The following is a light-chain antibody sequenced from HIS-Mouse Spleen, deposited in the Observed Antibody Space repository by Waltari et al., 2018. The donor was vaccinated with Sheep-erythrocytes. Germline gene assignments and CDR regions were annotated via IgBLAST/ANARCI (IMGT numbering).Light chain of an antibody. CDR2: EVS. Sequence: QSALTQPPSASGSPGQAVTISRTGTSHDVGGYYYVSWYQQHPGKAPKLMIYEVSKRPSGVPDRFSGSKSGNTASLTVSGLQAEDEADYYCSSYAGSNNWVFGGGTKLTVL. CDR1: SHDVGGYYY. CDR3: SSYAGSNNWV. V-gene: IGLV2-8*01. J-gene: IGLJ3*02.